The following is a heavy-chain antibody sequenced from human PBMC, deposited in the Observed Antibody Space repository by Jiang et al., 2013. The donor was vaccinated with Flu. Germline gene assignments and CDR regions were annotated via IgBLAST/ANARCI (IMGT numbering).Heavy chain of an antibody. Sequence: GAEVKKPGSSVKVSCKASGGTFSSYAISWVRQAPGQGLEWMGRIIPILGIANYAQKFQGRVTITADKSTSTAYMELSSLRSEDTAVYYCARDKGRDGYNYQGRLFDWGQGTLVTVSS. CDR2: IIPILGIA. CDR1: GGTFSSYA. CDR3: ARDKGRDGYNYQGRLFD. D-gene: IGHD5-24*01. V-gene: IGHV1-69*04. J-gene: IGHJ4*02.